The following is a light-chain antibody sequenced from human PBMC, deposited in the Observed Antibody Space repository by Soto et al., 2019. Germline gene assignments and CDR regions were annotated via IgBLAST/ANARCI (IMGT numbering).Light chain of an antibody. CDR1: SSNIGSNY. CDR2: TNN. V-gene: IGLV1-47*02. Sequence: QSVLTQPPSASGTPGQRVTISCSGSSSNIGSNYIFWYQQLPGTAPKLLIYTNNQRPSGVPARFSGSKSGTSASLAISGLRSEDEADYFCAAWDDSLSGYVFGTGTKLTVL. CDR3: AAWDDSLSGYV. J-gene: IGLJ1*01.